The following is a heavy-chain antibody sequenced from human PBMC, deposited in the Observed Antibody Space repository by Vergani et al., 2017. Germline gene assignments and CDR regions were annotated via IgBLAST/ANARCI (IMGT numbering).Heavy chain of an antibody. V-gene: IGHV3-33*01. Sequence: QVQLVESGGGVVQPGRSLRLSCAASGFTFNQYGMHWVRQAPGKGLEWVAVTWYDGNNNQYADSVEGRFTISRDNSKSTMYLQMNSLRDEDTGVYYCARDLRLLYNRFDPWGQGTLVTVSS. CDR1: GFTFNQYG. J-gene: IGHJ5*02. CDR3: ARDLRLLYNRFDP. CDR2: TWYDGNNN. D-gene: IGHD1-14*01.